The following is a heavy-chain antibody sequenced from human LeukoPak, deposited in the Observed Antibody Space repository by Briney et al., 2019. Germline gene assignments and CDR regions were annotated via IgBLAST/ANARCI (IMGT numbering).Heavy chain of an antibody. CDR2: FDPEDGET. CDR1: GYTLTELS. V-gene: IGHV1-24*01. CDR3: ATGVCSTSGYAGGEWFDP. Sequence: ASVKVSCKVSGYTLTELSMHWVRQAPGKGLEWMGGFDPEDGETIYAQKFQGRVTMTEDTSTDTAYMELSSLRSGDTAVYYCATGVCSTSGYAGGEWFDPWGQGTLVTVSS. D-gene: IGHD2-2*01. J-gene: IGHJ5*02.